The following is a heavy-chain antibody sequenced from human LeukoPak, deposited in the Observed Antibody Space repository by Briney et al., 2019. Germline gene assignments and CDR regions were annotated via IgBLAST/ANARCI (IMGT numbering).Heavy chain of an antibody. Sequence: SETLSLTCTVSGGSIXSXXXSXXXXXPGXXLXWXGYIQYSGSTNRNPSLKSRVTISVDTSKNQFSLKLSSVTAADTAVYYCASLIYDSSGYYFDKWGQGTLVTVSP. CDR3: ASLIYDSSGYYFDK. D-gene: IGHD3-22*01. CDR1: GGSIXSXX. CDR2: IQYSGST. J-gene: IGHJ4*02. V-gene: IGHV4-59*08.